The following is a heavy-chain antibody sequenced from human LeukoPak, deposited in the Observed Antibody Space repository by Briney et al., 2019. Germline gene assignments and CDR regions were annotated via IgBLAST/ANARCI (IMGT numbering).Heavy chain of an antibody. Sequence: GGSLRLSCAASGFTFDDHAMHWVRQAPGKGLECVSLISGDGGSTYYADSVKGRFTISRDSSKNSLYLQMNSLRTDDTALYYCTKDHSGYAGDYFDYWGQGTLVTVSS. CDR3: TKDHSGYAGDYFDY. V-gene: IGHV3-43*02. CDR2: ISGDGGST. D-gene: IGHD5-12*01. CDR1: GFTFDDHA. J-gene: IGHJ4*02.